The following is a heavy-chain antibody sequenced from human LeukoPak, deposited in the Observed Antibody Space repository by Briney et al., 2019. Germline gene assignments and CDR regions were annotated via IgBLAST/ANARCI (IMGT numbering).Heavy chain of an antibody. CDR1: RFTFSTYA. CDR2: ISANGADK. Sequence: GGSLRLSCAVSRFTFSTYAMSWVRQAPGQGLEWVSAISANGADKYYADSVKGRFTISRDNSKNTLFLQMNSLRAEDTAIYYCAKTGRGWGEYDYWGQGTLVTVSS. J-gene: IGHJ4*02. CDR3: AKTGRGWGEYDY. D-gene: IGHD6-19*01. V-gene: IGHV3-23*01.